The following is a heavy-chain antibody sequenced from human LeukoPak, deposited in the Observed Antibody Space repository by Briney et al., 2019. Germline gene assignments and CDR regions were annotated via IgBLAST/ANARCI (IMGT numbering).Heavy chain of an antibody. CDR1: GFTFSSYW. CDR2: KKQDGSVK. D-gene: IGHD3-22*01. J-gene: IGHJ5*02. Sequence: GGSLRLSCAASGFTFSSYWMSWVRQAPGKGLEWVANKKQDGSVKYYVDSVKGRFTISRDNAKSSLYLQMNSLRAEDTAVYYCARVGSRYDSSGYYYFNWFDPWGQGTLVTVSS. V-gene: IGHV3-7*01. CDR3: ARVGSRYDSSGYYYFNWFDP.